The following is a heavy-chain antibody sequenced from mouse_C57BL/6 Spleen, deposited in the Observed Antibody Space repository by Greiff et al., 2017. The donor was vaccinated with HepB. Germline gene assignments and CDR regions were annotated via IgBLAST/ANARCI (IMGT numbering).Heavy chain of an antibody. D-gene: IGHD2-2*01. J-gene: IGHJ4*01. V-gene: IGHV3-6*01. CDR3: ASVGYY. CDR2: ISYDGSN. CDR1: GYSITSGYY. Sequence: VQLQQSGPGLVKPSQSLSLTCSVTGYSITSGYYWNWIRQFPGNKLEWMGYISYDGSNNYNPSLKNRISITRDTSKNQFFLKLNSVTTEDTATYYCASVGYYWGQGTSVTVSS.